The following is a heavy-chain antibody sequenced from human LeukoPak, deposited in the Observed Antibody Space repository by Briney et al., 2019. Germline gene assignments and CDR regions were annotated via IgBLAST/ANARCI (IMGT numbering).Heavy chain of an antibody. Sequence: ASVKVSCKAPGGTFSSYAISWVRQAPGQGLEWMGGIIPIFGTANYAQKFQGRVTITTDESTSTAYMELSSLRSEDTAVYYCARDGGVVPAATHWFDPWGQGTLVTVSS. V-gene: IGHV1-69*05. CDR2: IIPIFGTA. J-gene: IGHJ5*02. CDR1: GGTFSSYA. D-gene: IGHD2-2*01. CDR3: ARDGGVVPAATHWFDP.